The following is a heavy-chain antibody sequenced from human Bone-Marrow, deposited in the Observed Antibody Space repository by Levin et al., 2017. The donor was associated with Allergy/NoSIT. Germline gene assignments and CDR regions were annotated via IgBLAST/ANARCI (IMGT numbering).Heavy chain of an antibody. CDR3: ARQRGATVTLDQNWYFDV. D-gene: IGHD4-17*01. CDR2: IRSDDSDM. V-gene: IGHV3-11*01. J-gene: IGHJ2*01. Sequence: GGSLRLSCAASGFSFSDSDMSWIRQAPGKGLEWITYIRSDDSDMFYADSVEGRFTISRDNAKKSLYLQMNSLRAEDTAVYYCARQRGATVTLDQNWYFDVWGRGTPVTVSS. CDR1: GFSFSDSD.